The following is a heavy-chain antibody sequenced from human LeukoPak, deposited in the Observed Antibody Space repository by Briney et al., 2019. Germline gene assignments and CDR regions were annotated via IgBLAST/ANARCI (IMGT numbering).Heavy chain of an antibody. CDR1: GYTFTGYY. CDR3: ARDPNLRYDWFDP. D-gene: IGHD4-17*01. V-gene: IGHV1-2*02. J-gene: IGHJ5*02. Sequence: ASVKVSCKASGYTFTGYYMHWVRQAPGQGLEWMGWINPNSGGTNYAQKFQGRVTMTRDTSISTAYMELSRLRSDDTAVYYCARDPNLRYDWFDPWGQGTLVTVPS. CDR2: INPNSGGT.